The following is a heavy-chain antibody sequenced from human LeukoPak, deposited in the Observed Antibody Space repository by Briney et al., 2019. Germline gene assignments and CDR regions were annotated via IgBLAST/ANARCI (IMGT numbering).Heavy chain of an antibody. CDR1: GGSISSSSYY. V-gene: IGHV4-39*01. CDR3: ARHGFPGSTSRWFDP. Sequence: SETLSLTCTVSGGSISSSSYYWGWIRQPPGKGLEWIGSIYYSGSTYYNPSLKSRVIISVDTSKNQFSLKLSSVTAADTAVYYCARHGFPGSTSRWFDPWGQGTLVTVSS. CDR2: IYYSGST. D-gene: IGHD6-6*01. J-gene: IGHJ5*02.